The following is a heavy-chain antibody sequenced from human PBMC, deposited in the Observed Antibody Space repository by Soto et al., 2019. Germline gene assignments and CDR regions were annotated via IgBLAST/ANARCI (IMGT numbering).Heavy chain of an antibody. J-gene: IGHJ4*02. D-gene: IGHD3-3*01. V-gene: IGHV3-23*01. CDR2: ISGSGGST. CDR3: AKHYDFWSGSWDYFDY. CDR1: GFTFGSYA. Sequence: GGSLRLSCAASGFTFGSYAMSWVRQAPGKGLEWVSAISGSGGSTYYADSVKGRFTISRDNSKNTLYLQMNSLRAEDTAVYYCAKHYDFWSGSWDYFDYWGQGTLVTVSS.